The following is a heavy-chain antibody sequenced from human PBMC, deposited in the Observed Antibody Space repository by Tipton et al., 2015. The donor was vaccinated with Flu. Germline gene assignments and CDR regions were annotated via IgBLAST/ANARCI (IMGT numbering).Heavy chain of an antibody. J-gene: IGHJ4*02. Sequence: TLSLTCAVSGYSINSGYFWCWIRQPPGKGLEWIGLMSHSGRTYYNPSLKSRVTISADTWKTQFSLKLGSVTAADTAVYYCARLTYYYGSGTSDCWGQGPLLTVSS. CDR1: GYSINSGYF. V-gene: IGHV4-38-2*01. CDR2: MSHSGRT. CDR3: ARLTYYYGSGTSDC. D-gene: IGHD3-10*01.